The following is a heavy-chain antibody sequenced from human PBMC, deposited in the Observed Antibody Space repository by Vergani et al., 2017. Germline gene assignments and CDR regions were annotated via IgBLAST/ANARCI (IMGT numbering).Heavy chain of an antibody. Sequence: EVQLVQSGAEVKKPGESLRISCKGSGYSFTSYWISWVRQMPGKGLEWMGRTDPSDSYTNYSPSFQGHVTISADKSISTAYLQWSSLKASDTAMYYCARVGGAARNFDYWGQGTLVTVSS. CDR3: ARVGGAARNFDY. V-gene: IGHV5-10-1*03. J-gene: IGHJ4*02. CDR2: TDPSDSYT. D-gene: IGHD6-6*01. CDR1: GYSFTSYW.